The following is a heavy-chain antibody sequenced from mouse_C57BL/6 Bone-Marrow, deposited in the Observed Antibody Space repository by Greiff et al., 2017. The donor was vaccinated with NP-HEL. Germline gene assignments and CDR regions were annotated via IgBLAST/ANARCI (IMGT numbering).Heavy chain of an antibody. J-gene: IGHJ4*01. CDR2: IRLKSDNYAT. CDR1: GFTFSNYW. V-gene: IGHV6-3*01. CDR3: TGGIYYDPFMDY. Sequence: EVKLQESGGGLVQPGGSMKLSCVASGFTFSNYWMNWVRQSPEKGLEWVAQIRLKSDNYATHYAESVKGRFTISRDDSKSSVYLQMNNLRAEDTRIYYCTGGIYYDPFMDYWGQGTSVTVSS. D-gene: IGHD2-4*01.